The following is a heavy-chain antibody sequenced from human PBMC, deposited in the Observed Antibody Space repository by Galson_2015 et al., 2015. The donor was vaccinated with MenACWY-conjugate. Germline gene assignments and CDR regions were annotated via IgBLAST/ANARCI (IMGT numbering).Heavy chain of an antibody. CDR2: IIPIFGTA. V-gene: IGHV1-69*06. J-gene: IGHJ5*02. CDR3: AIATVTIRGFDP. CDR1: GGTFSSYA. Sequence: SVKVSCKASGGTFSSYAISWVRQAPGQGLEWMGGIIPIFGTANYAQKFQGRVTITADKSTSTAFMELSSLRSEDTAVYYCAIATVTIRGFDPWGQGTLVTVSS. D-gene: IGHD3-3*01.